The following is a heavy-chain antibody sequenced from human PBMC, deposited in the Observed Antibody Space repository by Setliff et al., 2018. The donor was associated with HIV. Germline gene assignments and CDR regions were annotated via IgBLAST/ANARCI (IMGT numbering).Heavy chain of an antibody. CDR2: IYPGDSEA. J-gene: IGHJ3*02. Sequence: GESLKISCRGSGYTFTNYWIGWARQMPGKGLEWMGIIYPGDSEARYSPSFQGQVTISADKSISTAYLQWTSLKASDTAMYFCATHTLNNAFDIWGLGTMVTVSS. CDR1: GYTFTNYW. CDR3: ATHTLNNAFDI. V-gene: IGHV5-51*01.